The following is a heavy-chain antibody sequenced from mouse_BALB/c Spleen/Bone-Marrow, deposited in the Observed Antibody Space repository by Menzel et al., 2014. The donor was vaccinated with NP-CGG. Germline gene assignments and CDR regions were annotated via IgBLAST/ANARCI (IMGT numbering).Heavy chain of an antibody. V-gene: IGHV1S22*01. J-gene: IGHJ4*01. CDR2: IYPGSGTI. CDR1: GYTFTSYW. CDR3: CCYDYTMDY. D-gene: IGHD1-1*01. Sequence: KQSGSELVRPGASVKLSCKASGYTFTSYWIHWVKQRPGQGLEWIGNIYPGSGTINYDEKFKNEATLTVDTSSSIAYMQLSSLTSEDSAVYYCCCYDYTMDYWGQGTSVTVSS.